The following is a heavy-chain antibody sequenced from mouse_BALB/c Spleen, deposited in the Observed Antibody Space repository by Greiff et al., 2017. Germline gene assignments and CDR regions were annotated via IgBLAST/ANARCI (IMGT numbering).Heavy chain of an antibody. J-gene: IGHJ2*01. CDR2: INPGSGGT. CDR1: GYAFTNYL. V-gene: IGHV1-54*03. CDR3: ARRLIYYGSSYYFDY. D-gene: IGHD1-1*01. Sequence: QVQLQQSGAELVRPGTSVKVSCKASGYAFTNYLIEWVKQRPGQGLEWIGVINPGSGGTNYNEKFKGKATLTADKSSSTAYMQLSSLTSDDSAVYFCARRLIYYGSSYYFDYWGQGTTLTVSS.